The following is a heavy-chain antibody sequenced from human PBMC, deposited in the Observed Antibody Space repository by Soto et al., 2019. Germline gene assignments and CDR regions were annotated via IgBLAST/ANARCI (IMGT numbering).Heavy chain of an antibody. Sequence: SVKVSCKASGFTFTSSAVQWVRQARGQRLEWIGWIVVGSGNTNYAQKFQERVTITRDMSTSTAYMELSSLRAEDTAVYYCATPEATYFDWPGAFDIWGQGTMVTVSS. CDR3: ATPEATYFDWPGAFDI. J-gene: IGHJ3*02. CDR2: IVVGSGNT. V-gene: IGHV1-58*01. CDR1: GFTFTSSA. D-gene: IGHD3-9*01.